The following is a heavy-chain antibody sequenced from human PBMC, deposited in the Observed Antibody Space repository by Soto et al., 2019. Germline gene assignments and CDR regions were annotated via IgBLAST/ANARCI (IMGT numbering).Heavy chain of an antibody. Sequence: EVQLVESGGGLVQPGGSLRLSCAASGFTFSSYSMNWVRQAPGKGLEWVSYISSSSSTIYYADSVKGRFTISRDNAKNSLYLQMNSQRAEDTAVYYCARDSGYSYGPFDYWGQGTLVTVSS. CDR2: ISSSSSTI. CDR1: GFTFSSYS. V-gene: IGHV3-48*01. J-gene: IGHJ4*02. D-gene: IGHD5-18*01. CDR3: ARDSGYSYGPFDY.